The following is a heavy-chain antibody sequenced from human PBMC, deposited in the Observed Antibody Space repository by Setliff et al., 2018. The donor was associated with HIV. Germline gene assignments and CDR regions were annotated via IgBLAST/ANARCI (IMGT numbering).Heavy chain of an antibody. V-gene: IGHV1-18*01. CDR3: ARDHHSGRGSNFPWYSDL. J-gene: IGHJ2*01. CDR1: GYTFSNYG. CDR2: ITSYNGNT. Sequence: GASVKVSCKASGYTFSNYGITWVRQAPGQGLEWMGWITSYNGNTNYAKKFKGRVTMTTDTSTSIAYFELKSLRSEDSALYYCARDHHSGRGSNFPWYSDLVGRGTLVTVSS. D-gene: IGHD1-26*01.